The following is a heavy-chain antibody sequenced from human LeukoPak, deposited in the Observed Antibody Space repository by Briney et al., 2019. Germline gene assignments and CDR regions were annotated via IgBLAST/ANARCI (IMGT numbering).Heavy chain of an antibody. D-gene: IGHD6-19*01. Sequence: SETLSLTCNVSGGSISSYYWGWIRQPPGKGLEWIGSIYYSGSTYYNPSLKSRVTISVDTSKNQFSLKLSSVTAADTAVYYCARQRTAVAGTRGLDYWGQGTLVTVSS. CDR3: ARQRTAVAGTRGLDY. CDR2: IYYSGST. CDR1: GGSISSYY. J-gene: IGHJ4*02. V-gene: IGHV4-39*01.